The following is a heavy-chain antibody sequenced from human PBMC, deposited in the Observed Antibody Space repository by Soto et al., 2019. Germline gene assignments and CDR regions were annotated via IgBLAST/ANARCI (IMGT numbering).Heavy chain of an antibody. D-gene: IGHD3-3*01. CDR2: ISGSGGST. V-gene: IGHV3-23*01. Sequence: GGSLRLSCAASGFTFSSYAMSWVRQAPGKGLEWVSAISGSGGSTYYADSVKGRFTISRDNSKNTLYLQMNSLRAEDTAVYYCAKSKTPIRITIFGVVTNPFDYWGQGTLVTVSS. J-gene: IGHJ4*02. CDR3: AKSKTPIRITIFGVVTNPFDY. CDR1: GFTFSSYA.